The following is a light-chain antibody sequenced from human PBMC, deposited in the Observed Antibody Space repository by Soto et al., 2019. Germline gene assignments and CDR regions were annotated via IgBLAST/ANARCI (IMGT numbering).Light chain of an antibody. CDR1: QGISNY. CDR2: DAF. Sequence: DIQLTQSPSFLSASVGDRVTITCRASQGISNYFAWYQQKPGKAPNLLIYDAFTLQSGVPSMFSGSKSGTEFTLTISSLQPEDFATYYCQQVDDYPITFGQGTRLEIK. CDR3: QQVDDYPIT. J-gene: IGKJ5*01. V-gene: IGKV1-9*01.